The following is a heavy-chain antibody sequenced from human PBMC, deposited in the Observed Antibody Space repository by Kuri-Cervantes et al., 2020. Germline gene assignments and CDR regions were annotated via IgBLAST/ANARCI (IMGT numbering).Heavy chain of an antibody. CDR3: ARVSESYYYFDY. J-gene: IGHJ4*02. V-gene: IGHV3-30-3*01. Sequence: GSLRLSCAASGFTFSSYAMSWVRQAPGKGLEWVAVVSDDGSNRIYADSVKGRFTISRDNSKKTLYLQMTSLTTEDTAVYYCARVSESYYYFDYWGQGSLVTVSS. CDR2: VSDDGSNR. D-gene: IGHD1-26*01. CDR1: GFTFSSYA.